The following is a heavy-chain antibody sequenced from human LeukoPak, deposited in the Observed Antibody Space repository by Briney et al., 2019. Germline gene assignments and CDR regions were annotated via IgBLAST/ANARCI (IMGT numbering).Heavy chain of an antibody. Sequence: GGSLRLSCAASGITFRAYDMNWVRQAPGKGLQWASYINHSGSTKDYSGSVKGRFTISRDNAKNSLFLQMNSLSAEDTAVYYCARDRGLYYYDGYGMDVWGQGTTVTVSS. CDR3: ARDRGLYYYDGYGMDV. CDR2: INHSGSTK. V-gene: IGHV3-48*03. CDR1: GITFRAYD. D-gene: IGHD3-22*01. J-gene: IGHJ6*02.